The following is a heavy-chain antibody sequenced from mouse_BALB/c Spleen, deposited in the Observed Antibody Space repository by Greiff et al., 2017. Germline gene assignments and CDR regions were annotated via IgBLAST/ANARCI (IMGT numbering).Heavy chain of an antibody. D-gene: IGHD1-2*01. J-gene: IGHJ4*01. CDR3: ARDLLRPGAMDY. V-gene: IGHV5-6-5*01. CDR1: GFTFSSYA. Sequence: DVQLVESGGGLVKPGGSLKLSCAASGFTFSSYAMSWVRQTPEKRLEWVASISSGGSTYYPDSVKGRFTISRDNARNILYLQMSSLRSEDTAMYYCARDLLRPGAMDYWGQGTSVTVSS. CDR2: ISSGGST.